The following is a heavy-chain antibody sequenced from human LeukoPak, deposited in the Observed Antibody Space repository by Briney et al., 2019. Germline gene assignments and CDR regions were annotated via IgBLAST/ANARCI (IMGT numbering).Heavy chain of an antibody. CDR3: ARFGDYGEY. CDR1: GFTFNIFG. CDR2: ISGNGTKT. D-gene: IGHD4-17*01. V-gene: IGHV3-23*02. J-gene: IGHJ4*02. Sequence: GGSLRLSCAASGFTFNIFGMSWVRQAPGKGLEWVSGISGNGTKTFYRRSVRGRFTISRDSSRNTLFLHLDSLRPEDTALYYCARFGDYGEYWGQGTLVTVSS.